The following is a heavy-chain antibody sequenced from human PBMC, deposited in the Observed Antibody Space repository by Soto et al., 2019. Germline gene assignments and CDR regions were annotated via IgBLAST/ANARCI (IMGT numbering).Heavy chain of an antibody. D-gene: IGHD3-9*01. V-gene: IGHV3-30-3*01. CDR2: ISFDGNII. J-gene: IGHJ4*02. CDR3: ARPFDTITYYFDY. Sequence: PGGSLRLSCAASDFSFSSYAMHWIRQAPGKGLEWLAVISFDGNIIQYADSVKGRFIISGDNSKNTLYLQMNSLRGDDTAVYYCARPFDTITYYFDYWGQGNLVTVSS. CDR1: DFSFSSYA.